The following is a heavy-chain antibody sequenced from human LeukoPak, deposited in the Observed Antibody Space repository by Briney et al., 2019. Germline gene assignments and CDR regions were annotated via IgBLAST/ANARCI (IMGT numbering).Heavy chain of an antibody. CDR3: AKGSGSYYSTFDY. J-gene: IGHJ4*02. CDR1: GFTFSSYA. V-gene: IGHV3-23*01. Sequence: GGSLRLSCAASGFTFSSYAMSWVRQAPGKGLEWVSAISGSGGSTYYADSVKGRFTISRDNSKNTLYLQMNSLRAEDTAVYCCAKGSGSYYSTFDYWGQGTLVTVSS. D-gene: IGHD1-26*01. CDR2: ISGSGGST.